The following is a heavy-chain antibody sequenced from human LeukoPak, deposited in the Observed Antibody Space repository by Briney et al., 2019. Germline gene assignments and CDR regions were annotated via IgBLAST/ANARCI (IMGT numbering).Heavy chain of an antibody. V-gene: IGHV3-21*01. CDR3: AAGYCSGGSCYNLDY. CDR1: GFTFSSYS. D-gene: IGHD2-15*01. Sequence: GGSLRLSCAASGFTFSSYSMNWVRQAPGKGLEGVTSISSSSSYIYYADSVKGRFTISRDNAKNSLYLQMNSLRAEDTAVYYCAAGYCSGGSCYNLDYWGQGTLVTVSS. J-gene: IGHJ4*02. CDR2: ISSSSSYI.